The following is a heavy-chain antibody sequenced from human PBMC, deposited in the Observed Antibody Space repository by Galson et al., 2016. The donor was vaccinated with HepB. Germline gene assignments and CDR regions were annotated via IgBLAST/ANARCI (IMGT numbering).Heavy chain of an antibody. CDR3: ASVSGGSYYYYAMDV. D-gene: IGHD3-10*01. J-gene: IGHJ6*02. CDR1: GFTFSTYG. CDR2: IWSDGNNK. V-gene: IGHV3-33*01. Sequence: SLRLSCAASGFTFSTYGMHWARQAPGEGLQWVAVIWSDGNNKYYAESVKGRFTISRDNSKNTLYLQMNSLRVEDTAVYYCASVSGGSYYYYAMDVWGQGTTVIVSS.